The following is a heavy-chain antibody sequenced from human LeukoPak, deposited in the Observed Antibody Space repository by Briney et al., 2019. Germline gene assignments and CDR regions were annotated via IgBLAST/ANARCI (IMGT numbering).Heavy chain of an antibody. J-gene: IGHJ3*02. D-gene: IGHD2-15*01. CDR2: ISSSSGYI. V-gene: IGHV3-21*01. CDR1: GFIFSSYS. Sequence: GGSLRLSCAASGFIFSSYSMNWVRQAPGKGLEWVSFISSSSGYIYYADSVKGRFTISRDNARNSLYLQMSSRRAEDTAVYYCVRGGGPSYKYNAFDIWGQGTMVTVSS. CDR3: VRGGGPSYKYNAFDI.